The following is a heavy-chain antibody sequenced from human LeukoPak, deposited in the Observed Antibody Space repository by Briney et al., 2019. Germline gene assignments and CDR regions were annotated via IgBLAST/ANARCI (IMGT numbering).Heavy chain of an antibody. CDR1: GDSVTSGTFY. J-gene: IGHJ5*02. V-gene: IGHV4-39*01. CDR3: ARHSGPGSLSRPFDP. D-gene: IGHD3-10*01. Sequence: SETLSLTCTVSGDSVTSGTFYWAWLRQPPGKGLEWIATVYYTGSTYYNPSLKSRVTISMDTSKNQFSLDLRSVVAPDTAVYYCARHSGPGSLSRPFDPWGQGTLVTVSS. CDR2: VYYTGST.